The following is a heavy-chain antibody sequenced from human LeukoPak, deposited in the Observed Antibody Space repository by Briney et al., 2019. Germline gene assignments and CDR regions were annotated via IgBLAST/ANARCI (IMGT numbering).Heavy chain of an antibody. D-gene: IGHD6-13*01. CDR2: INPNNGGT. CDR1: GYPFTGYY. CDR3: AKCSSSWSYYYYGMDV. Sequence: ASVKVSCKASGYPFTGYYLHWIRQAPGQGLEYMGRINPNNGGTSYAQKFQGRVTMTRDTSISTAYLELTRLRSDDTAVYYCAKCSSSWSYYYYGMDVWGQGTTVTVSS. J-gene: IGHJ6*02. V-gene: IGHV1-2*06.